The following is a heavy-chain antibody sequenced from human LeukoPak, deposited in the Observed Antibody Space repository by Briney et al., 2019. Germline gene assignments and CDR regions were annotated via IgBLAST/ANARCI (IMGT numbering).Heavy chain of an antibody. Sequence: PSETLSLTCAVYGGSFSGYYWRWVRQPPGKGLEWIGEINHSGSTNYNPSLKSRVTISVDTSKNQFSLKLSSVTAADTAVYYCARAVRITMVRGVLGWFDPWGQGTLVTVSS. CDR3: ARAVRITMVRGVLGWFDP. CDR2: INHSGST. D-gene: IGHD3-10*01. J-gene: IGHJ5*02. V-gene: IGHV4-34*01. CDR1: GGSFSGYY.